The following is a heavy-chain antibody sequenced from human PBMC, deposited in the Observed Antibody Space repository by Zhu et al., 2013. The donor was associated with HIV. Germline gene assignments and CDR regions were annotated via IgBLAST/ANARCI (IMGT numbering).Heavy chain of an antibody. CDR1: GYTFTSYD. J-gene: IGHJ4*02. V-gene: IGHV1-8*01. Sequence: QVQLVQSGAEVKKPGASVKVSCKASGYTFTSYDINWVRQATGQGLEWMGWMNPNSGNTGYAQKFQGRVTMTRNTSISTAYMELSSLRSEDTAVYYCARDSRIYDSSGYYRREFDYWGQGTLVTVSS. CDR3: ARDSRIYDSSGYYRREFDY. D-gene: IGHD3-22*01. CDR2: MNPNSGNT.